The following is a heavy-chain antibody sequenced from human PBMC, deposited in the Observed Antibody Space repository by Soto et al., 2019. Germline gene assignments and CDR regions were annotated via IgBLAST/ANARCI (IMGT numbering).Heavy chain of an antibody. Sequence: DVQLVESGGGLVQPGGSLRLACAASGFTFNTYWMTWVRQAPGKWLEWVANRKGDGSGNHYLDSVEGRVTISRDNAKNSLFLQINSLRVEDTAVYYCARDSSPGSGNVWYDASNVWGQGTKVTVSP. D-gene: IGHD6-19*01. V-gene: IGHV3-7*03. CDR2: RKGDGSGN. CDR1: GFTFNTYW. J-gene: IGHJ3*01. CDR3: ARDSSPGSGNVWYDASNV.